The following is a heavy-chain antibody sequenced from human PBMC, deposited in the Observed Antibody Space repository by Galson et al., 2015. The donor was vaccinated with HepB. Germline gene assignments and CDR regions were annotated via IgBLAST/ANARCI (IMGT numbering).Heavy chain of an antibody. CDR3: TRVDRTTVTTPADY. CDR2: IRSKAYGGTT. V-gene: IGHV3-49*04. Sequence: SLRLSCAASGFTFGDYAMSWVRQAPGKGLEWVGFIRSKAYGGTTEYAASVKGRFTISRDDSKSIAYLQMNSLKTEDTAVYYCTRVDRTTVTTPADYWGQGTLVTVSS. J-gene: IGHJ4*02. D-gene: IGHD4-17*01. CDR1: GFTFGDYA.